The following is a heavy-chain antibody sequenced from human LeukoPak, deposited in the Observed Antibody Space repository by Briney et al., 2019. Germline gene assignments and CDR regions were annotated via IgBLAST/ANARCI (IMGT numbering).Heavy chain of an antibody. CDR3: GSGDNWGEY. D-gene: IGHD7-27*01. CDR2: INHSGST. CDR1: GDSFSGYY. J-gene: IGHJ4*02. V-gene: IGHV4-34*01. Sequence: SETLSLTCAVYGDSFSGYYWAWMRQPPRKGLEWIGEINHSGSTYYNPSLTSRVTISVDTSKNQFSLKLTSVTAADTAVYYCGSGDNWGEYWGQGTLVTVSS.